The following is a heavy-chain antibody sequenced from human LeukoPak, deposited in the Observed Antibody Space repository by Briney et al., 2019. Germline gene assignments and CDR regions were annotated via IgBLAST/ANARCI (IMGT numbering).Heavy chain of an antibody. CDR2: INHSGST. CDR3: ASDRGYSSSSRFDY. V-gene: IGHV4-34*01. D-gene: IGHD6-6*01. Sequence: XXRQPPGXXXXXXGEINHSGSTNYNPSLKSRVTISVDTSKNQFSLKLSSVTAADTAVYYCASDRGYSSSSRFDYWGQGTLVTVSS. J-gene: IGHJ4*02.